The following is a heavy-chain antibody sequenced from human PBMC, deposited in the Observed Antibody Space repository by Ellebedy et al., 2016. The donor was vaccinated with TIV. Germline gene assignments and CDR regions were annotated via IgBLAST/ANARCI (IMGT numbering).Heavy chain of an antibody. J-gene: IGHJ4*02. CDR1: GFPFSSDS. Sequence: PGGSLRLSCEASGFPFSSDSFNWVRQAPGKGLEWVSYISRTSKTIYYADSVKARFTVSRYNAKNSLYLQMNSLRDEDTAVYYCATLTVGHFDYWGQGTLVTVSS. CDR2: ISRTSKTI. V-gene: IGHV3-48*02. CDR3: ATLTVGHFDY.